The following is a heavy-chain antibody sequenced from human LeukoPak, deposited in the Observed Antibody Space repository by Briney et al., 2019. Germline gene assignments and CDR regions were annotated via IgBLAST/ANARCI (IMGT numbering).Heavy chain of an antibody. V-gene: IGHV4-59*01. J-gene: IGHJ5*02. CDR3: ARALLWFDP. CDR1: GVSISSYY. Sequence: SETLSLTCTVSGVSISSYYWSWIRQPPGKGLEWIGYIYYSGSTNYNPSLKSRVTLSVDTSKDQFSLKLSSVTAADTAVYYCARALLWFDPWGQGTLVTVSS. CDR2: IYYSGST. D-gene: IGHD1-26*01.